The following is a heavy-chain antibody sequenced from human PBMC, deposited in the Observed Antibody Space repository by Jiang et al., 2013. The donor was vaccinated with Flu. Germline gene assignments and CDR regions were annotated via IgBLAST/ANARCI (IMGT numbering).Heavy chain of an antibody. D-gene: IGHD6-13*01. CDR3: ASGGARIAAADHDAFDI. V-gene: IGHV5-51*01. J-gene: IGHJ3*02. Sequence: WMGIIYPGDSDTRYSPSFQGQVTISADKSISTAYLQWSSLKASDTAMYYCASGGARIAAADHDAFDIWGQGTMVTVSS. CDR2: IYPGDSDT.